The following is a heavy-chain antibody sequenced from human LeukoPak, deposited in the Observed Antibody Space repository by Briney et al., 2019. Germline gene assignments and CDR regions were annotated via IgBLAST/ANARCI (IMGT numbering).Heavy chain of an antibody. CDR1: GFTFSSIW. CDR2: IKHDGSET. CDR3: AKNGGPHGVDV. D-gene: IGHD3-16*01. V-gene: IGHV3-7*02. J-gene: IGHJ6*02. Sequence: QSGGSLRLSCATSGFTFSSIWMSWVRQAPGKGLEWVANIKHDGSETNYVDSVEGRFTISRDNAKNSLHLQMNSLRVEDTAVYYCAKNGGPHGVDVWGQGTTVTVSS.